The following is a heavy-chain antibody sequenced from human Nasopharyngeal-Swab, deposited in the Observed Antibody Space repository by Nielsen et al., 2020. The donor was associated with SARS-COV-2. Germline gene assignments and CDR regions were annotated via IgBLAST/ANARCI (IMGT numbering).Heavy chain of an antibody. Sequence: LSLTCAASGFTFSNYGMHWVRQAPGKGLEWVAVIWYDGSNKYYADSVKGRFTISRDNSKNTVYLQMSSLRGEDTAVYYCAAAPSGDYGGYWGQGTLVTVSS. CDR2: IWYDGSNK. J-gene: IGHJ4*02. D-gene: IGHD4-23*01. V-gene: IGHV3-33*01. CDR3: AAAPSGDYGGY. CDR1: GFTFSNYG.